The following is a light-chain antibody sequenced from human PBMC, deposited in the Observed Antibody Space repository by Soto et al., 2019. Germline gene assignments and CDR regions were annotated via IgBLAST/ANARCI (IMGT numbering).Light chain of an antibody. CDR3: HQRGNCSPIT. J-gene: IGKJ5*01. Sequence: ETVLTQSPATLSLSPGDRATLSCRASQSVSRFLAWYQQKPGQAPRLLIYDASNRATGIPARFSGSWSGTDFTLTISSLEPEDVAVYYCHQRGNCSPITFGQGTRLDIK. CDR2: DAS. CDR1: QSVSRF. V-gene: IGKV3-11*01.